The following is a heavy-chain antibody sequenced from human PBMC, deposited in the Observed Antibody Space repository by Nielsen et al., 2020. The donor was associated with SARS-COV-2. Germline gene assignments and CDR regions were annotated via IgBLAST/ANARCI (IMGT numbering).Heavy chain of an antibody. V-gene: IGHV3-21*01. CDR1: GFTFSSYS. Sequence: GESLKISCAASGFTFSSYSMNWVRQAPGKGLEWVSSISSSSSYIYYADSVKGRFTISRDNAKNSLYLQMNSLRAEDTAVYYCASAPFGVVINYYYYMDVWGKGTTVTVSS. CDR3: ASAPFGVVINYYYYMDV. J-gene: IGHJ6*03. CDR2: ISSSSSYI. D-gene: IGHD3-3*01.